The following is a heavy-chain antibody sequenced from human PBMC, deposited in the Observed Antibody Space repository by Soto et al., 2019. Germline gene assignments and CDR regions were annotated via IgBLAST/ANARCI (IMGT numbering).Heavy chain of an antibody. D-gene: IGHD2-2*02. CDR3: AASALPAAIRGGWFDP. Sequence: QVQLQESGPGLVKPSETLSLTCTVSGGSFTNYYLSWIRQPTGKGLEWIGYIYYSGSGSATYNPSLKSRVTMSVGTSKSQFSLNLGPVTAADTAVYYCAASALPAAIRGGWFDPWGQGTLVTVSS. V-gene: IGHV4-59*01. CDR1: GGSFTNYY. J-gene: IGHJ5*02. CDR2: IYYSGSGSA.